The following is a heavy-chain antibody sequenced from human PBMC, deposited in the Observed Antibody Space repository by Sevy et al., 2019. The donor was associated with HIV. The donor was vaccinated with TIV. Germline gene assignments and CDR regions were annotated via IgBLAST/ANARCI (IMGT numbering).Heavy chain of an antibody. Sequence: GGSLRLSCAASGFTFSRYGMHWVRQTPGKGMEWVAGIWYDGDNKDYSDYGKGRFTISRDNSKNAVDLHMRSRGVEDTATYCCAKGIAASGYYFDSWGQGTLVTVSS. CDR1: GFTFSRYG. CDR2: IWYDGDNK. V-gene: IGHV3-33*06. J-gene: IGHJ4*02. CDR3: AKGIAASGYYFDS. D-gene: IGHD6-13*01.